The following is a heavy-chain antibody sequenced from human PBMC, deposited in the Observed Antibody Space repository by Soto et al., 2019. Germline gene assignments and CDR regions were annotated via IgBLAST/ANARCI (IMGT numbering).Heavy chain of an antibody. J-gene: IGHJ6*02. CDR1: GYTFTSYG. CDR3: ARDTGNSSSRYYYYYYGMDV. V-gene: IGHV1-18*04. Sequence: ASVKVSCKASGYTFTSYGISWVRQAPGQGLEWMGWISAYNGNTNYAQKLQGRVTMTTDTSTSTAYMELRSLRSDDTAVYYCARDTGNSSSRYYYYYYGMDVWGQGTTVTVSS. D-gene: IGHD6-13*01. CDR2: ISAYNGNT.